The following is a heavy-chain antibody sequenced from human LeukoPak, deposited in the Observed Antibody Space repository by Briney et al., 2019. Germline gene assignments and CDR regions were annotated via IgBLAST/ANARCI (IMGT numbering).Heavy chain of an antibody. Sequence: PGGSLRLSSAPSGFTFSSYITNWVRQAPGKGLEWVSSITSISTYIYYADSVKGRFTISRDNAENSLYLQMNSLRAEDTAVYYCAKSGLIRFDYWGQGALVTVSS. CDR1: GFTFSSYI. D-gene: IGHD2-15*01. CDR2: ITSISTYI. CDR3: AKSGLIRFDY. V-gene: IGHV3-21*04. J-gene: IGHJ4*02.